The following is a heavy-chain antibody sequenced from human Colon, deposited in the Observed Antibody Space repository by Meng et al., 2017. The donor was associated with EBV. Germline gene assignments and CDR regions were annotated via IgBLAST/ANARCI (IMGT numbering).Heavy chain of an antibody. J-gene: IGHJ4*02. Sequence: QVQPQEPGPGLVKPSGTSSLTFAVSGGSISSSRWWNWVRQPPGKGLEWIGEVYHTGSTKYNPYLKSRLTISVDKSKNQFSLNLTSVTAADTAVYYCARVWQSLTAFFDSWGQGTLVTVSS. V-gene: IGHV4-4*02. CDR3: ARVWQSLTAFFDS. D-gene: IGHD2-21*01. CDR1: GGSISSSRW. CDR2: VYHTGST.